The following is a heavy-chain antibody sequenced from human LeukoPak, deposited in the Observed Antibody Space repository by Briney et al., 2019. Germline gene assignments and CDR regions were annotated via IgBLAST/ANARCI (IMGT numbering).Heavy chain of an antibody. CDR2: VSYTGRT. Sequence: SETLSPTCTVSGGSLSGHYGSWIRQPPGKRLEWIGYVSYTGRTKYNPSLQSRVTISIDTSKSQFSLKLTSVTSADTAVYSCARLLDNDISGDPDTFDVWGQGTTVIVSS. J-gene: IGHJ3*01. CDR3: ARLLDNDISGDPDTFDV. V-gene: IGHV4-59*11. CDR1: GGSLSGHY. D-gene: IGHD3-22*01.